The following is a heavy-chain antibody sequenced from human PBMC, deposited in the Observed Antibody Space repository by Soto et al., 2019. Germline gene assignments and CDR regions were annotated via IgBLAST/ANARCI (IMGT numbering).Heavy chain of an antibody. CDR3: ASDEGSSGYYHS. V-gene: IGHV4-59*01. CDR1: GGSISSYY. J-gene: IGHJ4*02. Sequence: PSETLSLTCTVSGGSISSYYCSWIRQPPGKGLEWIGYIYYSGRTNYNPSLKSRVTISVDTSKTQFSLKLSSVTAAVSAVYYCASDEGSSGYYHSWGQGTLVTGSS. D-gene: IGHD3-22*01. CDR2: IYYSGRT.